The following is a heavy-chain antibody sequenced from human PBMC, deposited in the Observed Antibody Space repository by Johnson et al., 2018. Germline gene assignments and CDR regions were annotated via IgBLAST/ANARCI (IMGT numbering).Heavy chain of an antibody. Sequence: VQLVQSGAEVKKPGASVKVSCKASGGTFSSYAISWVRQAPGQGLEWMGGIIPIFVTATYAQKFQGRVTMTADESTSTAYMELSRLRSEDTAVYYCARDSGGSDYGDFQHWGQGTLVTVSS. J-gene: IGHJ1*01. CDR1: GGTFSSYA. V-gene: IGHV1-69*13. CDR3: ARDSGGSDYGDFQH. D-gene: IGHD1-26*01. CDR2: IIPIFVTA.